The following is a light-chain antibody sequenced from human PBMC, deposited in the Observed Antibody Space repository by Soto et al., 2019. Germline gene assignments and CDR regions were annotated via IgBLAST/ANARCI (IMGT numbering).Light chain of an antibody. CDR1: QSVSSCS. CDR3: QQYGSSQWT. Sequence: EIVLTQSPGTLSLSPGERATLSCRASQSVSSCSLAWYQKKPGQAPRLLIYGASSMAIGIPDRFSGSGSGTDFTLTISRLEPEDFAVYYCQQYGSSQWTFGQGTKVEIK. V-gene: IGKV3-20*01. J-gene: IGKJ1*01. CDR2: GAS.